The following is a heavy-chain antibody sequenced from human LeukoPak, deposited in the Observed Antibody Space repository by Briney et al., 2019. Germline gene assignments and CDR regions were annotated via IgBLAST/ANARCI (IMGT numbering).Heavy chain of an antibody. CDR2: ISSSGKYI. D-gene: IGHD5-18*01. CDR1: GFSFSSSS. CDR3: AKTLRAHSYGPLGNAFDI. J-gene: IGHJ3*02. V-gene: IGHV3-21*01. Sequence: TGGSLRLSCAASGFSFSSSSMNWVRQAPGKGLEWVSSISSSGKYIYYADSMKGRFTTSRDNARNLVYLQMNSLRAEDTFVYYCAKTLRAHSYGPLGNAFDIWGQGTMVTVSS.